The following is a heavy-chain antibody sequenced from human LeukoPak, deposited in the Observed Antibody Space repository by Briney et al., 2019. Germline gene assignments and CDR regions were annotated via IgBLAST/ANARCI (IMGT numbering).Heavy chain of an antibody. J-gene: IGHJ3*02. CDR2: IYHSGST. CDR3: ARFSTNDAFDI. V-gene: IGHV4-34*01. Sequence: SETLSLTCAVYGESFSGYYWNWIRQPPGKGLEWIGEIYHSGSTYYNPSLKSRVTISVDPSKNQFSLKLSSVTAADTAVYYCARFSTNDAFDIWGQGTMVTVSS. CDR1: GESFSGYY. D-gene: IGHD1-26*01.